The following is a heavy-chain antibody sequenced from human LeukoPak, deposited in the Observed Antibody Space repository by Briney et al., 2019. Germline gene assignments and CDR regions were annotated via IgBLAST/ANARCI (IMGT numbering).Heavy chain of an antibody. CDR2: INPSGGST. CDR3: ARDIVLVPAAMGFDY. CDR1: GYTFTSYY. J-gene: IGHJ4*02. D-gene: IGHD2-2*01. Sequence: VASVKVSCKASGYTFTSYYLYWVRQAPGQGLEWMGIINPSGGSTSYAQKFQGRVTMTRDTSTSTVYMELSSLRSEDTAVHYCARDIVLVPAAMGFDYWGQGTLVTVSS. V-gene: IGHV1-46*01.